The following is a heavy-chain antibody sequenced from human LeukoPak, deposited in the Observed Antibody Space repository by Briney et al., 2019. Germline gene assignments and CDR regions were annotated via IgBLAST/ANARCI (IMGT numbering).Heavy chain of an antibody. V-gene: IGHV4-39*07. J-gene: IGHJ4*02. D-gene: IGHD1-26*01. CDR2: IYYSGST. Sequence: SETLSLTCTVSGGSISSSSYYWGWIRQPPGKGLEWIGSIYYSGSTYYNPSLKSRVTISVDTSKNQFSLNLRSVTAADTAMYYCARDNDQMGLDPFDYWGQGMLVTVSS. CDR3: ARDNDQMGLDPFDY. CDR1: GGSISSSSYY.